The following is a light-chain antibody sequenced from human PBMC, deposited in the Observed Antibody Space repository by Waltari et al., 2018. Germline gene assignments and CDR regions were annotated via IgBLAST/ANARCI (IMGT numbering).Light chain of an antibody. V-gene: IGKV2-30*02. Sequence: DVVMTQSPLSLPVTFGQPASISCRSRERLVPPYGNIYLHWCQQRPGQSPRRLIYMVSQRDSGVPDRFSGSGSGTDFTLKISRVEAEDVGIYYCMQSTHWPPWTFGQGTKVGIK. CDR1: ERLVPPYGNIY. CDR3: MQSTHWPPWT. J-gene: IGKJ1*01. CDR2: MVS.